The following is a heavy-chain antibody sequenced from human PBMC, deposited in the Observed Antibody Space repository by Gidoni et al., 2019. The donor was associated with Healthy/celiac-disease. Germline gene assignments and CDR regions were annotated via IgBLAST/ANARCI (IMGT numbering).Heavy chain of an antibody. Sequence: EVQLVESGGGLVQPGGSLRLSCAASGFTFSSYWMSWVRQAPGKGLEWVANIKQDGSEKYYVDSVKGRFTISRDNAKNSLYLQMNSLRAEDTAVYYCARDAPPYRGGSWYERLSYYYGMDVWGQGTTVTVSS. V-gene: IGHV3-7*05. J-gene: IGHJ6*02. CDR2: IKQDGSEK. D-gene: IGHD6-13*01. CDR1: GFTFSSYW. CDR3: ARDAPPYRGGSWYERLSYYYGMDV.